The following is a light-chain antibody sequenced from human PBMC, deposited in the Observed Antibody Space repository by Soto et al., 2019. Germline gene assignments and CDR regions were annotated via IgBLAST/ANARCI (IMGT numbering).Light chain of an antibody. CDR2: DAS. Sequence: EIVLTQSPATLSLSPGERATLSCRASQSVNIYLAWYQQKPGQAPRLLIYDASGRATGIPDRFSGSGSGTDFTLTISRLEPEDFAVYYCQQYGSSPQTFGQGTKVDIK. V-gene: IGKV3-20*01. CDR3: QQYGSSPQT. J-gene: IGKJ1*01. CDR1: QSVNIY.